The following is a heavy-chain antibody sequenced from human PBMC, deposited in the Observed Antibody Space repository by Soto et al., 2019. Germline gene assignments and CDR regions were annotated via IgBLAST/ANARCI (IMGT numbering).Heavy chain of an antibody. Sequence: SETLSLTCTVSGDTISSDNYYWSWIRQPPGKGLEWIAYIYYSGSTNSNPSLKSRVTISVDTSKNHFSLKLSSVTAADTAVYYCARHVRVLRFLEWLSPVDYWGQGTLVTVSS. CDR2: IYYSGST. V-gene: IGHV4-61*03. D-gene: IGHD3-3*01. CDR3: ARHVRVLRFLEWLSPVDY. CDR1: GDTISSDNYY. J-gene: IGHJ4*02.